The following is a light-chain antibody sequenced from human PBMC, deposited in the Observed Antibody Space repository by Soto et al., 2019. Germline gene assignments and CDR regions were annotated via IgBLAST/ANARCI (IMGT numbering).Light chain of an antibody. CDR3: QTWGTGMGV. Sequence: QLVLTQSPSASASLGASVRLTCTLSSGHSTYAIAWHQQQAEKGPRYLMKLNSDGSHSKGDGIPDRFSGSSSGAERYLTISSLQSEDEADYYCQTWGTGMGVFGGGTQLTVL. CDR1: SGHSTYA. V-gene: IGLV4-69*01. J-gene: IGLJ3*02. CDR2: LNSDGSH.